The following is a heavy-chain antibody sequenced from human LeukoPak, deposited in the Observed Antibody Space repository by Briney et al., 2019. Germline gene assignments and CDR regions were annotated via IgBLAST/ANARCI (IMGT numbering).Heavy chain of an antibody. V-gene: IGHV4-61*03. J-gene: IGHJ5*02. CDR2: IYYSGST. Sequence: SETLSLTCTVSGGSISSSGYYWSWIRQPPGKGLEWIGFIYYSGSTNYNPSLKSRVTISVDTSKNHFSLKLTSVTAADTAVYYCARDFSAIGWFDPWGQGTLVTVSS. CDR3: ARDFSAIGWFDP. CDR1: GGSISSSGYY. D-gene: IGHD2-2*02.